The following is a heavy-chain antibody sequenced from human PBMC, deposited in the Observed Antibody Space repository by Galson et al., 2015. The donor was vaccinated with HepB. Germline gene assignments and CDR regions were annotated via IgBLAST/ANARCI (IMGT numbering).Heavy chain of an antibody. V-gene: IGHV1-69*04. CDR1: GGTFSSYA. CDR2: IIPILGIA. Sequence: SVKVSCKASGGTFSSYAISWVRQAPGQGLEWMGRIIPILGIANYAQKFQGRVTITADKSTSTAYMELSSLRSEDTAVYYCARESSRYSGSRGPAPIDYWGQGTLVTVSS. D-gene: IGHD1-26*01. J-gene: IGHJ4*02. CDR3: ARESSRYSGSRGPAPIDY.